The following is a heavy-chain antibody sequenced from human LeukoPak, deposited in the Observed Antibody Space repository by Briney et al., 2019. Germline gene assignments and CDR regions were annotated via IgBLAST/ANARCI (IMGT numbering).Heavy chain of an antibody. CDR1: GGSISSYY. D-gene: IGHD6-19*01. Sequence: SETLSLTCTVSGGSISSYYWSWIRQPPGKGLEWIGYIYYSGSTNYNPSLKSRVTISVDTSKNQFSLKLSSVTAADTAVYYCAGVGSSGWYRLSMFGYWGQGTLVTVSS. J-gene: IGHJ4*02. CDR2: IYYSGST. V-gene: IGHV4-59*01. CDR3: AGVGSSGWYRLSMFGY.